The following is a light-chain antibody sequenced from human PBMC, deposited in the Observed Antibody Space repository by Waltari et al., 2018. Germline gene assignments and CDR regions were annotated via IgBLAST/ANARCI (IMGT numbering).Light chain of an antibody. CDR3: QQYGSPMYT. CDR1: QSVSSSY. V-gene: IGKV3-20*01. CDR2: GAS. J-gene: IGKJ2*01. Sequence: EIVLTQSPGTLSLSPGERATLSCRASQSVSSSYLAWYQQKPAQAPRLLIYGASSRATGIPDRFSGSGSGTDFTLTISRLEPEDFAVYYCQQYGSPMYTFGQGTKLEIK.